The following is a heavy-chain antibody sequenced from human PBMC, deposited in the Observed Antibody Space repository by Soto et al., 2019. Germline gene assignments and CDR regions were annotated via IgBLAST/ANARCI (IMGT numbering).Heavy chain of an antibody. V-gene: IGHV1-69*01. CDR1: GGLFSSYP. CDR3: ARGGSGYTLFTDF. CDR2: IIPVFQTA. D-gene: IGHD3-22*01. Sequence: QEQLVQSGAEVKKPGSSVKVSCKASGGLFSSYPISWVRQVPGQGLEWMGGIIPVFQTAYYTQRFQGRVTIPADESTNTAYMELSSLRSEDTAIYYCARGGSGYTLFTDFWGQGTLVTVSS. J-gene: IGHJ4*02.